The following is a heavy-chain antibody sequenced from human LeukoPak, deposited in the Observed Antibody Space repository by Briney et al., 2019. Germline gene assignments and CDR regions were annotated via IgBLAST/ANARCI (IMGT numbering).Heavy chain of an antibody. CDR1: GGSFSSYY. CDR3: ARGGKDYDFWSGYYLGRDYFDY. V-gene: IGHV4-59*08. Sequence: SETLSLTCTVSGGSFSSYYWTWIRQPPGKGLEWIGYIYYSGSTDYNPSLTSRVTISVDTSKNQFSLRLSSVTAADTAVYYCARGGKDYDFWSGYYLGRDYFDYWGQGTLVTVSS. CDR2: IYYSGST. D-gene: IGHD3-3*01. J-gene: IGHJ4*02.